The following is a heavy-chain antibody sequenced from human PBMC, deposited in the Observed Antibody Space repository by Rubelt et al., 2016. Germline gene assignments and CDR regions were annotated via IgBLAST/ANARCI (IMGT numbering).Heavy chain of an antibody. Sequence: GKGLEWVSSIIISSSLIYYADPVKGRFTISRDNAKNSLYLQMNSLRAEDTAVYYCARMMSMTTVTTSYYYGMDVWGQGTTVTVSS. D-gene: IGHD4-17*01. CDR3: ARMMSMTTVTTSYYYGMDV. J-gene: IGHJ6*02. V-gene: IGHV3-21*01. CDR2: IIISSSLI.